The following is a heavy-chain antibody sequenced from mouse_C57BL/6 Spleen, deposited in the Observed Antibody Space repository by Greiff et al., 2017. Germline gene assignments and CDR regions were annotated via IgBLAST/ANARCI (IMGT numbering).Heavy chain of an antibody. V-gene: IGHV1-54*01. Sequence: QVQLQQSGAELVRPGTSVKVSCKASGYAFTNYLIEWVKQRPGQGLEWIGVINPGSGGTKYNEKFKSKATLTVDKPSSTAYMQLSSLTSEDSAVYYCARAPYGNYHDYWGQGTTLTVSS. J-gene: IGHJ2*01. CDR3: ARAPYGNYHDY. CDR1: GYAFTNYL. D-gene: IGHD2-1*01. CDR2: INPGSGGT.